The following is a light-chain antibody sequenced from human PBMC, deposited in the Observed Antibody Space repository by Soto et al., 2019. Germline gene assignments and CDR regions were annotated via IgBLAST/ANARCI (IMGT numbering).Light chain of an antibody. Sequence: SVLTQAPGTLSLSPGERATLSCRASQTVNSRYLNWYQHKPGQAPRLLIYGASIRATGIPDRFSGSRSGADFSLTITILEPEDSAVYYCQQFDDSRPAFTFGQGTKLEI. V-gene: IGKV3-20*01. J-gene: IGKJ2*01. CDR3: QQFDDSRPAFT. CDR1: QTVNSRY. CDR2: GAS.